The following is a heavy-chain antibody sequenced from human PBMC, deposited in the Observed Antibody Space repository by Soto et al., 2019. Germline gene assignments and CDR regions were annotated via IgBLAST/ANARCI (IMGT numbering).Heavy chain of an antibody. CDR3: ARACNSGYYYSAFDI. CDR1: GYSFTSYW. V-gene: IGHV5-10-1*01. J-gene: IGHJ3*02. Sequence: GESLKISCKGSGYSFTSYWISWVRQMPGKGLEWMGRIDPSDSYTNYSPSFQGHVTISADKSISTAYLPWSSLKASDTAMYYCARACNSGYYYSAFDIWGRGTVVTVSS. D-gene: IGHD3-22*01. CDR2: IDPSDSYT.